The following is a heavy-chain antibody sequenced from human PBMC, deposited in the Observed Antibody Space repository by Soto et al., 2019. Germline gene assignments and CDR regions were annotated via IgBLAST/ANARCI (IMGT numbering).Heavy chain of an antibody. V-gene: IGHV3-23*01. D-gene: IGHD3-10*01. CDR3: ARLHGRGVFDY. J-gene: IGHJ4*02. CDR2: ITGSGVST. Sequence: EVQLLESGGGLVQPGGSLTLSCTASGFTFNMYAMSWVRQAPGKALEWVSAITGSGVSTYYADSVKGRFTISRDNSKNSLYLQMNSLRAEDTAVYYCARLHGRGVFDYWGQGTLVTVSS. CDR1: GFTFNMYA.